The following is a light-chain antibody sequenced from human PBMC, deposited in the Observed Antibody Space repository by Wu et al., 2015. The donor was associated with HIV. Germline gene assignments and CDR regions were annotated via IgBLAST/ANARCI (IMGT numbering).Light chain of an antibody. J-gene: IGKJ5*01. CDR2: AAS. CDR3: QYRTT. CDR1: QSVGSN. V-gene: IGKV3-15*01. Sequence: EIVMTQSPATLSVSPGERATLSCRASQSVGSNSAWYQQKPDQAPKLLIYAASTRATGIPARFSGRGSETDFTLTISSLESEDFALYYCQYRTTFGQGTRLESK.